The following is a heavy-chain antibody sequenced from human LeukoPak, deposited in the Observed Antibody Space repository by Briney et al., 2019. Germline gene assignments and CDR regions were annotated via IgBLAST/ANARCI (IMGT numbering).Heavy chain of an antibody. J-gene: IGHJ4*02. CDR1: GFTFSDNY. CDR2: ISSSGNTT. D-gene: IGHD6-19*01. Sequence: PGGSLRLSCAASGFTFSDNYMSWIRQAPGKGLEWVSYISSSGNTTYNADSVKGRFSITRDNAKNSLYLQMNSLRAEDTAVYYCARDGGSAWFLDYWGREPWSPSPQ. V-gene: IGHV3-11*04. CDR3: ARDGGSAWFLDY.